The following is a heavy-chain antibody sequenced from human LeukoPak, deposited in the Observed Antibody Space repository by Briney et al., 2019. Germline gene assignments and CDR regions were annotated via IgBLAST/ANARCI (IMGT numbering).Heavy chain of an antibody. V-gene: IGHV4-30-4*01. J-gene: IGHJ6*03. CDR1: GGSINNGGYY. CDR2: IYYSGSS. D-gene: IGHD2-2*01. Sequence: SETLSLTCTVSGGSINNGGYYWSWIRQHPGKGLEWIGYIYYSGSSYYNPSLRSRVTISVDTSKNQFSLKLSSVTAADTAVYYCARQEGCSSTSCRPGLRYYYMDVWGKGTTVTVSS. CDR3: ARQEGCSSTSCRPGLRYYYMDV.